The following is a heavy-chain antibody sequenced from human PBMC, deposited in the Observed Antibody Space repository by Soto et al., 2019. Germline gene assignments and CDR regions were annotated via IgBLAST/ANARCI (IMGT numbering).Heavy chain of an antibody. CDR3: ARHYPPVLLLFGELFNYTFDL. V-gene: IGHV4-39*01. J-gene: IGHJ3*01. D-gene: IGHD3-10*01. Sequence: SETLSLTCTVSGGSISSSSYYWGWIRQPPGKGLEWIGSIYYSGSTYYNPSLKSRVTISVDTSKNQFSLKLSSVTAADTAVYYCARHYPPVLLLFGELFNYTFDLWGQGTMLT. CDR2: IYYSGST. CDR1: GGSISSSSYY.